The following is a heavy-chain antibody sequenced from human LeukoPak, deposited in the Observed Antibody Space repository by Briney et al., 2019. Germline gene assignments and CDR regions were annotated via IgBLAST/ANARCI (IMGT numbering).Heavy chain of an antibody. CDR3: ARVPGARYAYDY. CDR2: INPSGGST. CDR1: GYTFTSYY. Sequence: ASVKVSCKASGYTFTSYYMHWVRQAPGQGLEWMGIINPSGGSTSYAQKFQGRVTMTRDTSTSTVYMELRSLRSDDTAVYYCARVPGARYAYDYWGQGTLVTVSS. D-gene: IGHD2-2*01. V-gene: IGHV1-46*01. J-gene: IGHJ4*02.